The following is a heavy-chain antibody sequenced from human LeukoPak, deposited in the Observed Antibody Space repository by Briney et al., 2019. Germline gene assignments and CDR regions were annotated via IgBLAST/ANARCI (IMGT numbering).Heavy chain of an antibody. D-gene: IGHD3-10*01. CDR3: ARELSGSYYPDY. CDR1: GFTFSSYS. J-gene: IGHJ4*02. CDR2: ISSSTTI. Sequence: GGSLRLSCAASGFTFSSYSMNWVRQAPGKGLEWVSYISSSTTIYYADSVKGRFTISRDNAKNSLYLQMNSLRAEDTAVYYCARELSGSYYPDYWGQGTLVTVSS. V-gene: IGHV3-48*04.